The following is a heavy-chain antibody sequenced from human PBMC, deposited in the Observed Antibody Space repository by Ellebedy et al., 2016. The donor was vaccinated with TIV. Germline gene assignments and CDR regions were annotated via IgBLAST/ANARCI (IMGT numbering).Heavy chain of an antibody. CDR1: GYTFTNYA. CDR3: ARVYGAFNWFDP. J-gene: IGHJ5*02. CDR2: LNAGNGNT. V-gene: IGHV1-3*01. Sequence: AASVKVSCKASGYTFTNYAMHWVRQAPGQRLEWMGWLNAGNGNTKYSQKFQGRVTITRDTSASTAYMELSSLRSEDTAVYYCARVYGAFNWFDPWGQGTLVTVSS. D-gene: IGHD3-10*01.